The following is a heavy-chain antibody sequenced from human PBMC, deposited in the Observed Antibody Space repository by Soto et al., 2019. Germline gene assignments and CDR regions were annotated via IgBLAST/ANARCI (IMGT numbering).Heavy chain of an antibody. J-gene: IGHJ4*02. CDR3: ATDWSPKNRGYYSPFDY. Sequence: EVQLLESGGGLVQPGGSLRLSCAASGFTFSSYAMSWVRQAPGKGLEWVSAISGSGGSTYYADSVKGRFTISRDNSKNTLYLQMNSLRAEDTAVYYCATDWSPKNRGYYSPFDYWGQGTLVTVSS. CDR2: ISGSGGST. CDR1: GFTFSSYA. D-gene: IGHD3-22*01. V-gene: IGHV3-23*01.